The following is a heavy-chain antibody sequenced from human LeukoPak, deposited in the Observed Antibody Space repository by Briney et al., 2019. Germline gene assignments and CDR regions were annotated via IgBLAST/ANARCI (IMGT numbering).Heavy chain of an antibody. J-gene: IGHJ6*02. Sequence: GGSLRLSCAASGFTFSSYALSWVRQAPGKGLEWVSAISGSGGSTYYADSVKGRFTISRDNSRNTLFLQMNSLRAEDTAVYYCAREMTVQTFEAYYYGMDVWGQGTTVTVSS. CDR1: GFTFSSYA. D-gene: IGHD4-17*01. CDR3: AREMTVQTFEAYYYGMDV. CDR2: ISGSGGST. V-gene: IGHV3-23*01.